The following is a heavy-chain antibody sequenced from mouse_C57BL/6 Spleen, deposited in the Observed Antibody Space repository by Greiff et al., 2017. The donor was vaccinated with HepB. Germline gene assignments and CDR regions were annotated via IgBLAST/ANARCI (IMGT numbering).Heavy chain of an antibody. D-gene: IGHD1-1*01. J-gene: IGHJ3*01. CDR2: IDPETGGT. CDR1: GYTFTDYE. CDR3: TDYYGSSGGFAY. V-gene: IGHV1-15*01. Sequence: QVQLKESGAELVRPGASVTLSCKASGYTFTDYEMHWVKQTPVHGLEWIGAIDPETGGTAYNQKFKGKAILTADQSSSTAYMELRSLTSEDSAVYYCTDYYGSSGGFAYWGQGTLVTVSA.